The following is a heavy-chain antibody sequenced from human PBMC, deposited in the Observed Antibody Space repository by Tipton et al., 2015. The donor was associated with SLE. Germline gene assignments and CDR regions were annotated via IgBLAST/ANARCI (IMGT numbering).Heavy chain of an antibody. CDR3: ARGQRQGISAAALDY. CDR1: GVSISSFF. CDR2: IYDIGSA. V-gene: IGHV4-59*01. J-gene: IGHJ4*02. D-gene: IGHD6-13*01. Sequence: TLSLTCNVSGVSISSFFWTWIRQSPGKGLEWVGHIYDIGSANYNPSLKSRLTLSLDSSKNQFSLRLSSVTAADTAIYYCARGQRQGISAAALDYWGQGTLVTVSS.